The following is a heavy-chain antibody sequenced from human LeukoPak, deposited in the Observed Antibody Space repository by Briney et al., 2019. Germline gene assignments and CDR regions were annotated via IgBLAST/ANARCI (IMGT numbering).Heavy chain of an antibody. CDR3: ARYSYGPASEYYNGMDV. Sequence: GGSLRLSCAASGFTFSSYAMSWVRQAPGKGLEWVSAISGSGGSTYYADSVKGRFTISRDNSKNTLYLQMNSLRAEDTAVYYCARYSYGPASEYYNGMDVWGQGTTVTVSS. CDR1: GFTFSSYA. V-gene: IGHV3-23*01. J-gene: IGHJ6*02. D-gene: IGHD5-18*01. CDR2: ISGSGGST.